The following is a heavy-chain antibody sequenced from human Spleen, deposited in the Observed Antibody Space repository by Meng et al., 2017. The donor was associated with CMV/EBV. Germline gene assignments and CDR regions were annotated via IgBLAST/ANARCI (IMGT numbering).Heavy chain of an antibody. CDR1: GASPTRDFYL. V-gene: IGHV4-39*07. D-gene: IGHD3-3*01. CDR3: ARATLDNTRAFDF. Sequence: SVRGLVHHSGTLSLNWSVFGASPTRDFYLWGWIRQRPGKGLVWIGNVYFSGSADYSPSLRSRITILMDKSKSQIYLKMRSVSAADTAVYYCARATLDNTRAFDFWGRGTLVTVSS. J-gene: IGHJ4*02. CDR2: VYFSGSA.